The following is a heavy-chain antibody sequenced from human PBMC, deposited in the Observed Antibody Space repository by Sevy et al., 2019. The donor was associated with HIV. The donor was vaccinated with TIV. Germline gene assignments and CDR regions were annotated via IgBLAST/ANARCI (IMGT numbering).Heavy chain of an antibody. Sequence: GGSLRLSCAASGFTLANYAMRWVRQAPGKGLEWVSTTSNSGRNTYYADSVRGRFTVSRDNSKNMVYLHMRSLRAEDTAVYYCARGLGGYSNAYYFDLWGQGTLVTVSS. J-gene: IGHJ4*02. CDR1: GFTLANYA. D-gene: IGHD4-4*01. CDR2: TSNSGRNT. V-gene: IGHV3-23*01. CDR3: ARGLGGYSNAYYFDL.